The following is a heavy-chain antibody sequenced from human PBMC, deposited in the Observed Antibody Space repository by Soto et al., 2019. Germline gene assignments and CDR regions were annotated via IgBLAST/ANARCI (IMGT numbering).Heavy chain of an antibody. CDR1: GFTFSDSA. J-gene: IGHJ4*02. CDR3: TSRRDWTAVDPLDY. Sequence: EVQLVESGGGLVQPGGSLKLSCAASGFTFSDSAMHWVRQASGNGLEWVGRIRNKGNNYATAYTASVKGRFTISRDDSKNTVYLQMNSLKIDDTAVYYCTSRRDWTAVDPLDYWGLGTLVTVSS. D-gene: IGHD5-18*01. V-gene: IGHV3-73*02. CDR2: IRNKGNNYAT.